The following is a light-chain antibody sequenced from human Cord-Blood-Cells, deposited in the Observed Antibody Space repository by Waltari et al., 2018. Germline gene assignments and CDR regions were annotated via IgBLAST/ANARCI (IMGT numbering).Light chain of an antibody. CDR1: QSVLYSSNNKNY. CDR3: QQYYSTSQT. V-gene: IGKV4-1*01. CDR2: WAS. J-gene: IGKJ1*01. Sequence: DIVMTQSPDSLAVSLGERATINCKSSQSVLYSSNNKNYLACYQQKPGQPPKLLIYWASTRESGVPDRFSGSGSGTDFTLTISSLQAEDVAVYYCQQYYSTSQTFGQGTKVEIK.